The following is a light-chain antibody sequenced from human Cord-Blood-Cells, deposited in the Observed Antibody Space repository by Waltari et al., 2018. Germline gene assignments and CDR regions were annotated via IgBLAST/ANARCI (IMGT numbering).Light chain of an antibody. CDR2: WAS. CDR1: QSVLYSSNNKNY. J-gene: IGKJ1*01. Sequence: DIVMTQSPDSLAVSLCERATINCKSSQSVLYSSNNKNYFAWYQQKPGQPPKLLIYWASTRESGVPDRFSGSGSGTDFTLTISSLQAEDVAVYYCQQYYSTPPTFGQGTKVEIK. V-gene: IGKV4-1*01. CDR3: QQYYSTPPT.